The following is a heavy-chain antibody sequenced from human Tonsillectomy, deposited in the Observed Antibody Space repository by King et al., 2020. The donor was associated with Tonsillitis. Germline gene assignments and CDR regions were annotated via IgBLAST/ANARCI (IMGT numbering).Heavy chain of an antibody. D-gene: IGHD3-16*01. CDR2: INPNSGGK. Sequence: QLVQSGAEVKKPGASVKVSCKASGYTFTGYYMHWVRQAPGQGLEWMGWINPNSGGKKYGQEFQGRVTMTRDTSISTAYMELSGLRSDDTAVYYCARDLGPNWFDPWGQGTLVTVSS. V-gene: IGHV1-2*02. CDR3: ARDLGPNWFDP. CDR1: GYTFTGYY. J-gene: IGHJ5*02.